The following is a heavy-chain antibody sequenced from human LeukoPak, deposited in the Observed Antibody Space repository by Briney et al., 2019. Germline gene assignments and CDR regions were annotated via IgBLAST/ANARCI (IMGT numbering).Heavy chain of an antibody. CDR1: GFTFSSYE. V-gene: IGHV3-48*03. J-gene: IGHJ4*02. CDR2: ISSSGRTT. D-gene: IGHD1-26*01. CDR3: AKAGSIRFDY. Sequence: GGSLRLSCTASGFTFSSYEMNWVRQAPGKGLEWVSYISSSGRTTYYADSVKGRFTISRDSAKNSLYLQMNSLRAEDTAVYYCAKAGSIRFDYWGQGSLVTVSS.